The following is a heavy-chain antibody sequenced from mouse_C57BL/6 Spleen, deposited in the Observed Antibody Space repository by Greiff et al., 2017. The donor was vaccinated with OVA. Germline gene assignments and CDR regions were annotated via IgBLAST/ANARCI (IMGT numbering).Heavy chain of an antibody. CDR3: ARTSY. J-gene: IGHJ2*01. CDR2: IYPGSGNT. CDR1: GYTFTDYY. Sequence: LVESGAELVRPGASVKLSCKASGYTFTDYYINWVKQRPGQGLEWIARIYPGSGNTYYNEKFKGKATLTAEKSSSTAYMQLSSLTSEDSAVYFCARTSYWGQGTTLTVSS. V-gene: IGHV1-76*01.